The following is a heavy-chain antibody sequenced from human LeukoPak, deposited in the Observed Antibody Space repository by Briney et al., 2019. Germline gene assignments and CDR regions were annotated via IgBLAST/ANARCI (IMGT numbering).Heavy chain of an antibody. CDR1: GFTFSSYA. CDR3: ARDFGRGYCSSTSCYGWFDP. J-gene: IGHJ5*02. CDR2: ISGSGGST. D-gene: IGHD2-2*01. Sequence: PGGSLRLSCAASGFTFSSYAMSWVRQAPGKGLEWVSAISGSGGSTYYADSVKGRFTISRDNSKNTLYLQMNSLRAEDTAVYYCARDFGRGYCSSTSCYGWFDPWGQGTLVTVSS. V-gene: IGHV3-23*01.